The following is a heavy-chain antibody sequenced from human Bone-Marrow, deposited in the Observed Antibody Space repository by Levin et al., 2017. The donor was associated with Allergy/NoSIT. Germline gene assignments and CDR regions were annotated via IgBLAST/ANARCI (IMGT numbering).Heavy chain of an antibody. CDR3: AREGYCSSTSCYGDWFDP. D-gene: IGHD2-2*01. J-gene: IGHJ5*02. CDR2: IIPIFGTA. Sequence: SVKVSCKASGGTFSSYAISWVRQAPGQGLEWMGGIIPIFGTANYAQKFQGRVTITADKSTSTAYMELSSLRSEDTAVYYCAREGYCSSTSCYGDWFDPWGQGTLVTVSS. V-gene: IGHV1-69*06. CDR1: GGTFSSYA.